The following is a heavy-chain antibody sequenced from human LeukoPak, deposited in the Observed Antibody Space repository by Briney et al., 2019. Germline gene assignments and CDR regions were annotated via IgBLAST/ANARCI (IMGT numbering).Heavy chain of an antibody. CDR2: INHSGST. Sequence: PPETLSLTCAVYGGSFSGYYRRWIRQPPGKGLEWIGEINHSGSTNYNPSLKRRVTISEDTSKSQFSLKLSSVTAADTAVYYCARWALGMIVSKVSFDYGGQGTLVTGSS. CDR3: ARWALGMIVSKVSFDY. CDR1: GGSFSGYY. V-gene: IGHV4-34*01. D-gene: IGHD3-22*01. J-gene: IGHJ4*02.